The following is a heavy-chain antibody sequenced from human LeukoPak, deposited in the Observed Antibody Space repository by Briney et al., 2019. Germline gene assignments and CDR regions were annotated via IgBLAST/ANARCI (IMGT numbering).Heavy chain of an antibody. CDR2: IYWDDDK. Sequence: SGPTLVNPTQTLTLTCTFSGFSLTTSGVGVGWIRQPPGKALEWLALIYWDDDKRYRPSLRSRLTITKDTSKNQVVLTLTNSDPVDTATYYCARDTVNYHDGSSFRYYFDYWGQGTLVTVSS. CDR3: ARDTVNYHDGSSFRYYFDY. D-gene: IGHD3-22*01. V-gene: IGHV2-5*02. CDR1: GFSLTTSGVG. J-gene: IGHJ4*02.